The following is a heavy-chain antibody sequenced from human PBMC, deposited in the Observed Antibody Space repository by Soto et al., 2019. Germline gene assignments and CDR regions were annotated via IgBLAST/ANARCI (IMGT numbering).Heavy chain of an antibody. Sequence: QVQLQESGPGLVKPSETLSLTCTVSGGSISSYYWSWIRQPPGKGLEWIGYIYYSGSTNYNPSLKGRVTISVDTSKNQFSLKLSSVTAADTAVYYCARRYGYAFEIWGQGTMVTVSS. V-gene: IGHV4-59*01. J-gene: IGHJ3*02. CDR3: ARRYGYAFEI. CDR1: GGSISSYY. D-gene: IGHD4-17*01. CDR2: IYYSGST.